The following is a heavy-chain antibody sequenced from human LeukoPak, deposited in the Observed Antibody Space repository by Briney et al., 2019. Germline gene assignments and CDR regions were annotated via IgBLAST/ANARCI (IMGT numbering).Heavy chain of an antibody. CDR3: AREGYPLPHDASDI. CDR1: VFTFSNFW. J-gene: IGHJ3*02. Sequence: GGSLRLSCAASVFTFSNFWTSWVRQAPGKGLEWVATIKSDGSEKYYVDSVKGRFTISRDNAKNSLYLQMNSLRVEDTAVYYCAREGYPLPHDASDICGQGTMVTVSA. V-gene: IGHV3-7*01. D-gene: IGHD2-2*01. CDR2: IKSDGSEK.